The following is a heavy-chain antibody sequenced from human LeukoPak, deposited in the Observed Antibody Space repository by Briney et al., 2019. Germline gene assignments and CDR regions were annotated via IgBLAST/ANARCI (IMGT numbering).Heavy chain of an antibody. Sequence: PGGSLRLSCATSGFTFSGYGMHWVCQAPGKGLEWVTVIWSDGSNKYYTDSVKGRFTISRDNSKNTLYLQMNSLRAEDTAVYYCARGYYAGRGHHFEYWGQGTLVTVSS. V-gene: IGHV3-33*01. D-gene: IGHD3-22*01. CDR3: ARGYYAGRGHHFEY. CDR2: IWSDGSNK. J-gene: IGHJ4*02. CDR1: GFTFSGYG.